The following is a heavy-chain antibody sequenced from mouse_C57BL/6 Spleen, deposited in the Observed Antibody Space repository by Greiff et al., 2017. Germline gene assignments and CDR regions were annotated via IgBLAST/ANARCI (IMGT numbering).Heavy chain of an antibody. J-gene: IGHJ4*01. D-gene: IGHD2-1*01. Sequence: QVQLQQPGAELVRPGSSVKLSCKASGYTFTSYWMDWVKQRPGQGLEWIGNIYPSDSETHYNQKFKDKATLTVDKSSSTAYMQLSSLTSEDSAVXYCARPLYYGNYAYAMDYWGQGTSVTVSS. CDR3: ARPLYYGNYAYAMDY. V-gene: IGHV1-61*01. CDR2: IYPSDSET. CDR1: GYTFTSYW.